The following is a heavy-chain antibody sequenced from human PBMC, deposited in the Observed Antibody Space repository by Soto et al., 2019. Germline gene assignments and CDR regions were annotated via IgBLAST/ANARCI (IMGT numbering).Heavy chain of an antibody. V-gene: IGHV5-10-1*01. D-gene: IGHD5-18*01. CDR2: IDPSDSYT. Sequence: EVQLVQSGAEVKKPGESLRISCKGSGYSFTSYWISWVRQMPGKGLEWMGRIDPSDSYTNYSPSFQGHVTISADKSISPAYLQWSSLKASDTAMYYCARHVPSQYTAMVPFDPWGQGTLVTVSS. J-gene: IGHJ5*02. CDR3: ARHVPSQYTAMVPFDP. CDR1: GYSFTSYW.